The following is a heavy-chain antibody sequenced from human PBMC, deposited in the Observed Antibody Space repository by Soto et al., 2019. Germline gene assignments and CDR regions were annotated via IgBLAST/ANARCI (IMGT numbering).Heavy chain of an antibody. V-gene: IGHV6-1*01. Sequence: PSQTLSLTCVISGDSVSSNSAAWNWIRQSPSRGLEWLGRTYYRSKWYDDYAVSVRSRITINPDTSKNQFSLQLNSVTAADTAVYYCARLGGSGYEDEDWFDPWGQGTLVTVSS. CDR2: TYYRSKWYD. CDR1: GDSVSSNSAA. J-gene: IGHJ5*02. CDR3: ARLGGSGYEDEDWFDP. D-gene: IGHD5-12*01.